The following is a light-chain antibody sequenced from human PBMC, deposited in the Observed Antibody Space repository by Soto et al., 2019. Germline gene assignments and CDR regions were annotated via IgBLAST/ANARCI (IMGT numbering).Light chain of an antibody. J-gene: IGLJ1*01. CDR3: AAWDDRLNGYV. CDR2: NNN. V-gene: IGLV1-44*01. Sequence: QSVLTQPPSASGTPGQRVTISCSGGSSNIGTNAVNWYQQLPGTAPKLLIYNNNQRPSGVPDRFSGSKSGTSASLAISGLQSEDEADYYCAAWDDRLNGYVFGTGTKVTV. CDR1: SSNIGTNA.